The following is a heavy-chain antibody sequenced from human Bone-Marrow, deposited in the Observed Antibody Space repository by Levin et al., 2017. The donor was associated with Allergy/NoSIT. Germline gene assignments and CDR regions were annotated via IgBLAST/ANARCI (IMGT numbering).Heavy chain of an antibody. J-gene: IGHJ4*02. D-gene: IGHD2-21*01. Sequence: GESLKISCQASGYSFTSFWFGWVRQRPGKGLEWMGLIFPSDSDTRVSPSFQGQIIMSVDKSISTAYLQWSSLRASDSAMYYCARRDSDGSNSFDYWGQGTLVTVST. V-gene: IGHV5-51*01. CDR3: ARRDSDGSNSFDY. CDR1: GYSFTSFW. CDR2: IFPSDSDT.